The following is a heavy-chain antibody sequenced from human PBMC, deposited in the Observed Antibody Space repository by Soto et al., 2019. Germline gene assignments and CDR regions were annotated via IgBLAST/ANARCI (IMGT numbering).Heavy chain of an antibody. CDR2: IIPIFGTA. V-gene: IGHV1-69*01. J-gene: IGHJ3*02. CDR1: GGTFSSYA. CDR3: ARESSYYSHAFHI. D-gene: IGHD3-10*01. Sequence: QVQLVQSGAEVKKPGSSVKVSCKASGGTFSSYAISWVRQAPGQGLEWMGGIIPIFGTANYAQKFQGRVTIIADESTSTAYMELRSLRSEVTAVYYCARESSYYSHAFHIWGQGTMVTVSS.